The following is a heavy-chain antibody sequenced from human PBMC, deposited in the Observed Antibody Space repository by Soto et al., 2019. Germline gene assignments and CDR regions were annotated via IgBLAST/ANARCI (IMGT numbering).Heavy chain of an antibody. J-gene: IGHJ4*02. CDR2: ISAYNGNT. CDR1: GYTFTSYG. D-gene: IGHD2-21*02. CDR3: ARAVVVTRYSCYFDY. Sequence: GASVKVSCKASGYTFTSYGIIWVRQAPGQGLEWMGWISAYNGNTNYAQKLQGRVTMTTDTSTSTAYMELRSLRSDDTAVYYCARAVVVTRYSCYFDYWGLGTLVTVSS. V-gene: IGHV1-18*01.